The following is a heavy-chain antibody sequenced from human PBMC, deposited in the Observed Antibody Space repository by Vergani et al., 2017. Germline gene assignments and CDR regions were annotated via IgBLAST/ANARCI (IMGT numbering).Heavy chain of an antibody. V-gene: IGHV3-43*02. Sequence: EVQLVESGGGLVQPGGSLRLSCAASGFTFDDYAMHWVRQAPGKGLEWVSLISGDGGSTYYADSVKGRFTISRDNSKNSLYLQMNSRRTEDTALYYCAKGGYSSGWYIYWGQGTLVTVSS. CDR1: GFTFDDYA. CDR2: ISGDGGST. D-gene: IGHD6-19*01. J-gene: IGHJ4*02. CDR3: AKGGYSSGWYIY.